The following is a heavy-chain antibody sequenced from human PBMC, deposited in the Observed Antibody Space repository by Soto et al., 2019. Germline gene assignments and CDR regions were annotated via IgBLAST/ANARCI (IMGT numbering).Heavy chain of an antibody. Sequence: PGGSLRRSCAASGFTFSDHYMDWVRQAPGKGLEWVGRTRNKANSYTTEYAASVKGRFTISRDDSKNSLYLQMNSLKTEDTAVYYCARGLRVRGVDNAFDIWGQGTMVTVSS. CDR1: GFTFSDHY. J-gene: IGHJ3*02. V-gene: IGHV3-72*01. CDR2: TRNKANSYTT. D-gene: IGHD3-10*01. CDR3: ARGLRVRGVDNAFDI.